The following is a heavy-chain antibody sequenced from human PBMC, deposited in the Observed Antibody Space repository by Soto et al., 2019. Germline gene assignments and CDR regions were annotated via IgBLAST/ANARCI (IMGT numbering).Heavy chain of an antibody. V-gene: IGHV1-18*01. D-gene: IGHD3-16*02. CDR2: ISAYNGNT. Sequence: ASVKVSCKASGYTFTSYGISWVRQAPGQGLEWMGWISAYNGNTNYAQKLQGRVTMTTDTSTGTAYMELRSLRSDDTAVYYCARVRSGVHLGELSDKDAFDIWGQGTMVTVSS. J-gene: IGHJ3*02. CDR1: GYTFTSYG. CDR3: ARVRSGVHLGELSDKDAFDI.